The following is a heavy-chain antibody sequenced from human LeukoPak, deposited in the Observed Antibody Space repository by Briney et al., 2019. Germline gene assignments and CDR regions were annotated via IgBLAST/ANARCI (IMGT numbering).Heavy chain of an antibody. CDR1: GGSMSSYY. J-gene: IGHJ4*02. Sequence: SETLSLTCTVSGGSMSSYYWSWIRQPLGKGLEWIGYIYYSGSTKYNPSLKSRVTISVDTSKNQFSLKLSSVTAADTAVYYCARGARAGYNLEPFDYWGQGTLVTVS. CDR3: ARGARAGYNLEPFDY. D-gene: IGHD5-24*01. V-gene: IGHV4-59*08. CDR2: IYYSGST.